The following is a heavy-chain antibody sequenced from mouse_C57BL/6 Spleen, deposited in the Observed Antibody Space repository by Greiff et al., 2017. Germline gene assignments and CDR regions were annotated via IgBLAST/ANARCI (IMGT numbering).Heavy chain of an antibody. Sequence: EVQVVESGPELVKPGASVKISCKASGYTFTDYYMNWVKQSHGKSLEWIGDINPNNGGTSYNQKFKGKATLTVDKSSSTAYMELRSLTSEDTAVYYCARWLLPGLYAMDYWGQGTSVTVSS. D-gene: IGHD2-3*01. CDR1: GYTFTDYY. CDR3: ARWLLPGLYAMDY. J-gene: IGHJ4*01. CDR2: INPNNGGT. V-gene: IGHV1-26*01.